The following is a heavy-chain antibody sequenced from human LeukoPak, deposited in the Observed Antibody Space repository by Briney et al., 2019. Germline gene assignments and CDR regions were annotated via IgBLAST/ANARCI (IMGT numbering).Heavy chain of an antibody. Sequence: PGGSLRLSRAASGFTFSSYAMRWVRQAPGKGLEWVSAISPSSGTFYADSVKGRFTISRDNSKNTLYLQMNSLRAEDTAVYYCAKDGGYSYGPTDYWGQGTLVTVSS. CDR3: AKDGGYSYGPTDY. CDR1: GFTFSSYA. V-gene: IGHV3-23*01. CDR2: ISPSSGT. D-gene: IGHD5-18*01. J-gene: IGHJ4*02.